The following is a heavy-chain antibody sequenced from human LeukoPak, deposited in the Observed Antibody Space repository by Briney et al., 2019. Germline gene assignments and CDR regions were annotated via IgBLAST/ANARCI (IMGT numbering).Heavy chain of an antibody. CDR3: ARRAYSAAYWKHFDY. V-gene: IGHV4-34*01. J-gene: IGHJ4*02. Sequence: PSETLSLTCAVYGGSFSGDFWSWIRQSPGKGLEWIGEINHGGSTTYNPSLQSRVTISVDTSKNQFSLKLNSVTAADTAVYFCARRAYSAAYWKHFDYWGQGTLVTVSS. D-gene: IGHD1-1*01. CDR1: GGSFSGDF. CDR2: INHGGST.